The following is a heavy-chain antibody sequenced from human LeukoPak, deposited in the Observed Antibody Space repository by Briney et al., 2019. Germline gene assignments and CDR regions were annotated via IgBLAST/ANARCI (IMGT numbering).Heavy chain of an antibody. CDR2: IYHSGTI. J-gene: IGHJ3*02. CDR1: SDSIISGGYY. V-gene: IGHV4-31*03. D-gene: IGHD2-2*01. Sequence: SETLSLTCTVSSDSIISGGYYWSWIRQQPGKGLVWIGDIYHSGTIYYNPSLKSRITFSVDTSKNQFSLKLTSVTAADTAVYYCARHWLYHHERSSFSGAFDIWGPGTMVTASS. CDR3: ARHWLYHHERSSFSGAFDI.